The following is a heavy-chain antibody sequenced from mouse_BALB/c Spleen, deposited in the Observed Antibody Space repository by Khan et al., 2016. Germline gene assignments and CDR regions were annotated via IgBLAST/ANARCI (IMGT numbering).Heavy chain of an antibody. CDR2: ISYSGST. Sequence: EVQLQESGPGLVKPSQSLSLTCTVTGYSITSGYGWNWIRQFPGNKLEWMGYISYSGSTNYNPSLKSRISITRDTSKNQFFLQLNSVTTDGTATYYCARTARIKYWGQGTTLTVSS. CDR1: GYSITSGYG. CDR3: ARTARIKY. V-gene: IGHV3-2*02. D-gene: IGHD1-2*01. J-gene: IGHJ2*01.